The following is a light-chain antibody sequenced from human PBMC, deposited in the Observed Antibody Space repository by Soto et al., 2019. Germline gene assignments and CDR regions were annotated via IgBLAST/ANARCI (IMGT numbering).Light chain of an antibody. V-gene: IGKV3-11*01. CDR1: QSVSSY. J-gene: IGKJ4*01. CDR2: DAS. Sequence: EIVLTQSPATLSLSPGERATLSCRASQSVSSYLDWYQQKPGQAPRLLIYDASNRATGIPARFSGSGSGTDFTLTISSLEPEDFAVYYCQQLSNLPHTFVGGTKVEIK. CDR3: QQLSNLPHT.